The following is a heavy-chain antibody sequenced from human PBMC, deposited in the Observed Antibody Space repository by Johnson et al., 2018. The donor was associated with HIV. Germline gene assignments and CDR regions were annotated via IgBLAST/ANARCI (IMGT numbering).Heavy chain of an antibody. V-gene: IGHV3-30*02. CDR2: IRYDGSNK. D-gene: IGHD5-24*01. CDR1: GFTFSNYA. Sequence: VQLVESGGGVVQPGRSLRISCAASGFTFSNYAMHWVRQAPGKGLEWVAFIRYDGSNKYYADSVKGRFTISRDNSKNTLYLQMNSLRAEDTAVYYCAKAPGWLLDAFDMWGQGTMVTVSS. CDR3: AKAPGWLLDAFDM. J-gene: IGHJ3*02.